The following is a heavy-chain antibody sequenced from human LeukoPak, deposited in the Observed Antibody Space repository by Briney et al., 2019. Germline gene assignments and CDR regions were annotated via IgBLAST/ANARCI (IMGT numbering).Heavy chain of an antibody. D-gene: IGHD3-16*01. J-gene: IGHJ4*02. CDR3: ARALSHCLDY. V-gene: IGHV3-7*01. Sequence: PGGSLRLSCAVSGFTFSSYWMSWVRQAPGKGLEWVANIKHDGSEKYYVDSVKGRFSISRDNAKKSLYLQMNSLRAEDTAVYYCARALSHCLDYWGQGTLVTVSS. CDR2: IKHDGSEK. CDR1: GFTFSSYW.